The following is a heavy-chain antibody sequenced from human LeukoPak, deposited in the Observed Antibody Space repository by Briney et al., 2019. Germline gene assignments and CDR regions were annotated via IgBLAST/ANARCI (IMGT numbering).Heavy chain of an antibody. CDR1: GFTFSSYS. CDR2: ISSSSSTI. CDR3: ASDLLPHLVRGVMGGFDY. J-gene: IGHJ4*02. D-gene: IGHD3-10*01. V-gene: IGHV3-48*04. Sequence: PGGSLRLSCAASGFTFSSYSMNWVRQAPGKGLEWVSYISSSSSTIYYADSVKGRFTISRDNAKNSLYLQMNSLRAEDTAVYYCASDLLPHLVRGVMGGFDYWGQGTLVTVSS.